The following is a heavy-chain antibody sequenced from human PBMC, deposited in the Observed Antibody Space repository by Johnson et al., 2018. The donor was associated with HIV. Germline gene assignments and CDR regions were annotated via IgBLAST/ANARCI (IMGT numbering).Heavy chain of an antibody. Sequence: VQLVESGGGVVQPGRSLRLSCAASGFTVSSNYMSWVRQAPGKGLEWVSVIYSGGSTYYDASVKGRFTISRDNSKNTLYCQMNSLRAEDTAVYYCARIGDAFDIWGQGTMVTVSS. V-gene: IGHV3-66*02. CDR3: ARIGDAFDI. CDR1: GFTVSSNY. CDR2: IYSGGST. J-gene: IGHJ3*02. D-gene: IGHD3-16*01.